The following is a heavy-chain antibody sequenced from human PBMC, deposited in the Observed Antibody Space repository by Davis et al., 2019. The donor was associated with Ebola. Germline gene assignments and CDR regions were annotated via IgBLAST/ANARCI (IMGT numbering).Heavy chain of an antibody. V-gene: IGHV3-7*01. J-gene: IGHJ4*02. CDR1: GFTFSSYE. CDR3: ARDTYDILTGYHSD. D-gene: IGHD3-9*01. Sequence: GESLKISCAASGFTFSSYEMNWVRQAPGKGLEWVANIKQDGSEKYYVDSVKGRFTISRDNAKNSLYLQMNSLRAEDTAVYYCARDTYDILTGYHSDWGQGTLVTVSS. CDR2: IKQDGSEK.